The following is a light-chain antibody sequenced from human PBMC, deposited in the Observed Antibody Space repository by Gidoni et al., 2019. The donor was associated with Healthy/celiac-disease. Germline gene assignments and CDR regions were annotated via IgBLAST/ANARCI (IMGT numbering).Light chain of an antibody. J-gene: IGKJ1*01. V-gene: IGKV3-20*01. CDR1: QSVSSSY. Sequence: EIVLTQSPGTLSLSPGERATLSCRASQSVSSSYLAWYQQKPGPAPRLLIYGASSRATGTPDRFSGSGSGTDFTLTISRLEPEDCAVDYCQQYGSSPWTFGQGTKVELK. CDR3: QQYGSSPWT. CDR2: GAS.